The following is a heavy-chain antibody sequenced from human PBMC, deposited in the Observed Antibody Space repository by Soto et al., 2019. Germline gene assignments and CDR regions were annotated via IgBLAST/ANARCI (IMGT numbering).Heavy chain of an antibody. J-gene: IGHJ4*02. Sequence: PGESLKISCKASGYSFANYWIGWVRQMPGKGLEWMGIIYPDDSDTRYSPSFQGQVTISADKSISTAYLQWSSLKASDAAMYFCSRRYCSGGNCYHDDYWGQGTLVTVSS. CDR2: IYPDDSDT. D-gene: IGHD2-15*01. V-gene: IGHV5-51*01. CDR3: SRRYCSGGNCYHDDY. CDR1: GYSFANYW.